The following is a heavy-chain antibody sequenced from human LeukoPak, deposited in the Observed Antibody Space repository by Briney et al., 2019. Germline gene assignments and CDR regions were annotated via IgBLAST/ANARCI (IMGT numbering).Heavy chain of an antibody. CDR1: GFTFSTYA. J-gene: IGHJ4*02. V-gene: IGHV3-23*03. D-gene: IGHD3-10*01. Sequence: GGSLGLSCAASGFTFSTYAMSWVRQAPGKGLEWVSLINTSGGSTHYADSVKGRFTISRDNSKNTLSLQMNSLRAEDTAVYYCAKDLWYGSGSYVFDYWGQGTVVTVSS. CDR2: INTSGGST. CDR3: AKDLWYGSGSYVFDY.